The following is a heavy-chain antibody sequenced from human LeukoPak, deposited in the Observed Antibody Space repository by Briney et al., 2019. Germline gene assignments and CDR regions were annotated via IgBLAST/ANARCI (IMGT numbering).Heavy chain of an antibody. CDR2: IYYSGIT. V-gene: IGHV4-59*01. CDR1: GGSFSSYY. J-gene: IGHJ4*02. CDR3: ARDTYYYDSSGYPVGYFDY. Sequence: KPSETLSLTCPGSGGSFSSYYWSWIRQPPGKGLEGIGYIYYSGITNYNPSLKSRVTISVDTSKNQFSLRLSSVTAADTAVYYCARDTYYYDSSGYPVGYFDYWGQGTLVTVSS. D-gene: IGHD3-22*01.